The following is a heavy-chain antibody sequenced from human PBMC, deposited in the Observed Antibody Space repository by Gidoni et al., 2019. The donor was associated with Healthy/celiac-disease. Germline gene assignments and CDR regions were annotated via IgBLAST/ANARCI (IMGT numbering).Heavy chain of an antibody. V-gene: IGHV2-5*02. J-gene: IGHJ4*02. Sequence: QITLKESGPTLVKPTQTLTLTCTFSGFSLSTSGVGVGWIRQPPGKAMEWLALNYWDDDKRYSPSLKSRLTITKDTSKNQVVLTMTNMDPVDTATYYCAHRRLSGGYGDGLDYWGQGTLVTVSS. D-gene: IGHD4-17*01. CDR3: AHRRLSGGYGDGLDY. CDR1: GFSLSTSGVG. CDR2: NYWDDDK.